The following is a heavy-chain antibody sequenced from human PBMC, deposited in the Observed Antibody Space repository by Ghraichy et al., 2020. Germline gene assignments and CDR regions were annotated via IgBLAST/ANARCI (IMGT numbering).Heavy chain of an antibody. J-gene: IGHJ4*02. CDR3: ARCSPGGWLQLDY. CDR2: IYNGGNT. Sequence: GGSLRLSCAASGFTVSSNYMNWVRQAPGKGLEWVSIIYNGGNTYYADSVKGRFTISRDNSTNTLYLQMNSLRAEDTAFYYCARCSPGGWLQLDYWGQGTLVTVSS. V-gene: IGHV3-53*01. D-gene: IGHD5-24*01. CDR1: GFTVSSNY.